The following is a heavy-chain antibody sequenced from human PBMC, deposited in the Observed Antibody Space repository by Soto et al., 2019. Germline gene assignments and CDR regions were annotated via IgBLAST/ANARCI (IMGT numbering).Heavy chain of an antibody. CDR3: TRDLNHYCGP. Sequence: EVQLVESGGGLVQPGGSLRLSCAASGFKFSKYWMTWVRQAPGKGLEGVANISPDGSEEYYVDSVKGRFTISRDNARNSLYLQMNSLRGEDTAVYYCTRDLNHYCGPWGQGTQVTVSS. J-gene: IGHJ5*02. CDR1: GFKFSKYW. CDR2: ISPDGSEE. V-gene: IGHV3-7*04. D-gene: IGHD2-21*01.